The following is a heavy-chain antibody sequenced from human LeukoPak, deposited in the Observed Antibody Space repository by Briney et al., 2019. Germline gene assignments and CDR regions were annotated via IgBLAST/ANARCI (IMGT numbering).Heavy chain of an antibody. CDR1: GITFSGYS. CDR2: INSDGSST. Sequence: GGSLRLSCAASGITFSGYSMNWIRQAPGKGLLWVSRINSDGSSTTYADSVKGRFTISRDNAKNTLYLQMNSLRAEDTAVYYCARDIYSGSYWGQGTLVTVSS. CDR3: ARDIYSGSY. J-gene: IGHJ4*02. D-gene: IGHD1-26*01. V-gene: IGHV3-74*01.